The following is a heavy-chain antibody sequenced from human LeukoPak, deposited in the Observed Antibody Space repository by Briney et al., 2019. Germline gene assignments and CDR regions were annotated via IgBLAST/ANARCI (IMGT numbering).Heavy chain of an antibody. V-gene: IGHV3-23*01. CDR2: ISESGGST. CDR1: GFTFSTSA. Sequence: GGSLRLSCVVSGFTFSTSAMSWFRQAPGKGLEWVSGISESGGSTYYADSVKGRFTSSRDNSKNALYLQVNNLRAEDTAAYYCAKGSIWGQGTLVTVSS. CDR3: AKGSI. J-gene: IGHJ4*02. D-gene: IGHD6-6*01.